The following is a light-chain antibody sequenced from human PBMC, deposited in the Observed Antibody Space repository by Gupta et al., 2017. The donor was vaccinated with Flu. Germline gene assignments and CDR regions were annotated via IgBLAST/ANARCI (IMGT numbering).Light chain of an antibody. CDR3: QVWHTNDDYYWV. J-gene: IGLJ3*02. CDR1: NIGTKR. CDR2: DHI. Sequence: SYVLTQTPSLSVDSGQTARITCGGKNIGTKRVDWYQQQPGQATVLFVDDHIYRPSGHPGRCSCSNSGDTTTPTITIVDAGEEADYYCQVWHTNDDYYWVFGGGTKLTVL. V-gene: IGLV3-21*02.